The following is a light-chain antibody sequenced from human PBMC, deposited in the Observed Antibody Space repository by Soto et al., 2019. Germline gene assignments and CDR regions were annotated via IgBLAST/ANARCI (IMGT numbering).Light chain of an antibody. CDR3: QQLNSYPLT. CDR1: QGISSN. CDR2: AAS. J-gene: IGKJ4*01. Sequence: DIQLTQSPSFLSASVGDRVTITCRASQGISSNLVWYQQKPGKAPKLLIYAASSLQSGVPSRFSGSGSGTEFTLTISSLQPEDFATYFCQQLNSYPLTFGGGTKVEIK. V-gene: IGKV1-9*01.